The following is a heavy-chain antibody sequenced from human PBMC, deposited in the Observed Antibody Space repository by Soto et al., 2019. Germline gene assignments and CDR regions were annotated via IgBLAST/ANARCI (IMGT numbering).Heavy chain of an antibody. CDR1: GFAFSSYA. Sequence: EVQLLESGGGLVQPGGSLRLSCAASGFAFSSYAMSWVRQSSGKGLEWVAAIGGDGASTYYADSVRGRFIISRDNSKNTRFRHMTSLRAEDTAVYYCTKDQGGEWWFSQGWFDPWGQGSRLTVSS. CDR2: IGGDGAST. J-gene: IGHJ5*02. D-gene: IGHD2-15*01. V-gene: IGHV3-23*01. CDR3: TKDQGGEWWFSQGWFDP.